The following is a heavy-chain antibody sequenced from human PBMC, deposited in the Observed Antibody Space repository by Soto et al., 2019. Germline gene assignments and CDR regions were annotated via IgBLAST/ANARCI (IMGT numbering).Heavy chain of an antibody. Sequence: ASVKVSCKASGYTFTNYGMIWVRQAPGQGLEWMGWISAYNGNTNYAQKLQGRVTMTTDTSTSTAYMELRSLRSDDTAVYYCARDPGYVDERHAFDIWGQGTMVTVSS. J-gene: IGHJ3*02. CDR1: GYTFTNYG. V-gene: IGHV1-18*01. D-gene: IGHD5-12*01. CDR2: ISAYNGNT. CDR3: ARDPGYVDERHAFDI.